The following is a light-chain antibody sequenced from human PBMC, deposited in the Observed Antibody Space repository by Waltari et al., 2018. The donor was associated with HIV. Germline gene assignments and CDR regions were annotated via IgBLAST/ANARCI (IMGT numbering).Light chain of an antibody. CDR3: SSYTSNSTLV. J-gene: IGLJ2*01. CDR2: DVS. CDR1: SSDVGSYNL. V-gene: IGLV2-14*03. Sequence: QSALTQPASVSGSPGQSITISCTGTSSDVGSYNLVSWYQQHPGKAPKLMICDVSDRPSGVSNRFSGSKSGNTASLTISGLQAEDEADYYCSSYTSNSTLVFGGGTKLTVL.